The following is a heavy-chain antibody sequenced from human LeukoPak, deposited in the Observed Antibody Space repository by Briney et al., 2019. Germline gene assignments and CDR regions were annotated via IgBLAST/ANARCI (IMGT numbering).Heavy chain of an antibody. CDR3: ARTYSSGWYYFDY. V-gene: IGHV4-34*01. J-gene: IGHJ4*02. D-gene: IGHD6-19*01. Sequence: PSETLSLTCAVYGGSFSGYYWGWIHQPPGKGLEWIGSIYYSGSTYYNPSLKSRVTISVDTSKNQFSLKLSSVTAADTAVYYCARTYSSGWYYFDYWGQGTLVTVSS. CDR1: GGSFSGYY. CDR2: IYYSGST.